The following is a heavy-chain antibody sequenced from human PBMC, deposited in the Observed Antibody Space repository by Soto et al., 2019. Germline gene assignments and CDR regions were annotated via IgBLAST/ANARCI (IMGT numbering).Heavy chain of an antibody. J-gene: IGHJ6*02. Sequence: QVQLVQSGAEVKKPGASVKVSCKASGYNFPSFIISWVRQAPGQGLEWLGWISSYNGYTKYAEKFRGRVTMTAHTSTSTAYMELRSLRSDDTAVYYCARGGDCSSTSCYSPNYYYGLDVWGQGTTVTVS. CDR2: ISSYNGYT. V-gene: IGHV1-18*01. CDR3: ARGGDCSSTSCYSPNYYYGLDV. D-gene: IGHD2-2*01. CDR1: GYNFPSFI.